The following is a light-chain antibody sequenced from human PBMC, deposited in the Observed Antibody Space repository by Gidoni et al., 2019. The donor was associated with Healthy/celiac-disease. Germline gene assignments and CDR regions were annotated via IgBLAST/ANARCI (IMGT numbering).Light chain of an antibody. CDR1: SSDVGGYNY. CDR2: DVS. Sequence: QSALSYPASVSGSPGQSIPPSCTGTSSDVGGYNYVSWYQQHPGKAPKLMIYDVSNRPSGVSNRFSGSKSGNTASLTISGLQAEDEADYYCSSYTSSSTLEGVVFGGGTKLTVL. J-gene: IGLJ2*01. V-gene: IGLV2-14*01. CDR3: SSYTSSSTLEGVV.